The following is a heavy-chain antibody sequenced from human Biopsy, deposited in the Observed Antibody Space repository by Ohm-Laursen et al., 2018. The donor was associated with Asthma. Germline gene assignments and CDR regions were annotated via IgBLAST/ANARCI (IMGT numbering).Heavy chain of an antibody. CDR2: ILFDGRKI. D-gene: IGHD6-13*01. CDR1: GFNFHNYG. CDR3: AKDRVAGRSYYFDY. J-gene: IGHJ4*02. V-gene: IGHV3-30*18. Sequence: SLRLSCTASGFNFHNYGMNWVRRAPGKGLEWVAQILFDGRKINYPDSVKGRFTISIDNSKNMVYLQMNSLRPEDTAVYYCAKDRVAGRSYYFDYWGQGSLVSVSS.